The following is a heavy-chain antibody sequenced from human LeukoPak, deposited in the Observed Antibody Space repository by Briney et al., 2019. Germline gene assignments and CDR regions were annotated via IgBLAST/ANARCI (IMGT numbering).Heavy chain of an antibody. CDR3: ARHSPGYCSGGSCYPNPYYFDY. D-gene: IGHD2-15*01. J-gene: IGHJ4*02. Sequence: SETLSLTCTVSGGSISSYYWSWIRQPPGKGLEWIGYIYYSGSTNYNPSLESRVTISVDTSKNQFSLKLSSVTAADTAVYYCARHSPGYCSGGSCYPNPYYFDYWGQGTLVTVSS. CDR2: IYYSGST. V-gene: IGHV4-59*08. CDR1: GGSISSYY.